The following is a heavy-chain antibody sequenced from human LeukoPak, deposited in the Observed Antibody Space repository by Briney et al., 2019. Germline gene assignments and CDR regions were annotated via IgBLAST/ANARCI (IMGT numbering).Heavy chain of an antibody. CDR3: TRDRGAYNLYDY. CDR1: GFTFGDYA. Sequence: GGSLRLSCTASGFTFGDYAMGWIRQAPGKGLEWVGFIRSKAYGETADDAASVKGRFTISRDDSKAIAYLQMNSLKTEDTAVYHCTRDRGAYNLYDYWGQGTLVTVSS. V-gene: IGHV3-49*03. J-gene: IGHJ4*02. CDR2: IRSKAYGETA. D-gene: IGHD1-1*01.